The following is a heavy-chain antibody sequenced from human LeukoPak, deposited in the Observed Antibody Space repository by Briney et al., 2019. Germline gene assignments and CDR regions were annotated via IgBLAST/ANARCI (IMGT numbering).Heavy chain of an antibody. CDR2: IFYTGSI. CDR3: SIRRDGYRTGFADF. Sequence: GSLRLSCAASGFTFSSYSMNWVRQAPGKGLEWIGYIFYTGSIKYNPSLESRVTISVDTSKNQFSLKLSSVTAADTAVYYCSIRRDGYRTGFADFWGQGTLVSVSS. D-gene: IGHD5-24*01. V-gene: IGHV4-59*01. J-gene: IGHJ4*02. CDR1: GFTFSSYS.